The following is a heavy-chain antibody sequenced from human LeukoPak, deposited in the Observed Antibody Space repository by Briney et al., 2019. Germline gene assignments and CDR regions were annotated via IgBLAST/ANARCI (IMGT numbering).Heavy chain of an antibody. CDR1: GFTFSSYS. V-gene: IGHV3-48*04. CDR3: ATMPRIAVAGTGRGFDI. D-gene: IGHD6-13*01. CDR2: ISSSSSTI. J-gene: IGHJ3*02. Sequence: QPGGSLRLSCAASGFTFSSYSMNWVRQAPGKGLEWVSYISSSSSTIYYADSVKGRFTISRDNAKNSLYLQMNSLRAEDTAVYYCATMPRIAVAGTGRGFDIWGQGTMVTVSS.